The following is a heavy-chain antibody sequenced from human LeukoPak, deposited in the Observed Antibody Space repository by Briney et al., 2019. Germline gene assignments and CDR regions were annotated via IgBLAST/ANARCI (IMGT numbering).Heavy chain of an antibody. V-gene: IGHV1-18*01. Sequence: ASVKVSCKASGYTFTSYGISWVRQAPGQGLEWMGWISAYNGNTNYAQKLQGRVTMTTDTSTSTAYMELSSLRSEDTAVYYCARDRVTVTTYYYYMDVWGKGTTVTVSS. CDR2: ISAYNGNT. CDR3: ARDRVTVTTYYYYMDV. D-gene: IGHD4-17*01. CDR1: GYTFTSYG. J-gene: IGHJ6*03.